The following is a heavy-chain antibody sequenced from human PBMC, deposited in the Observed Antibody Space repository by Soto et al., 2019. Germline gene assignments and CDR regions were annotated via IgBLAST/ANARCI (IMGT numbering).Heavy chain of an antibody. D-gene: IGHD6-13*01. Sequence: QVQLQESGPGLVKPSGTLSLTCAVSGGSISRSNWWSWVRQPPGKGLEWIGEIYHSGSTNYNPSLKSRFTISVDKSTNQFSLKLSSVTAADTAVYYCARSPIAAAGTAILAFDYWGQGTLVTVSS. CDR3: ARSPIAAAGTAILAFDY. V-gene: IGHV4-4*02. J-gene: IGHJ4*02. CDR1: GGSISRSNW. CDR2: IYHSGST.